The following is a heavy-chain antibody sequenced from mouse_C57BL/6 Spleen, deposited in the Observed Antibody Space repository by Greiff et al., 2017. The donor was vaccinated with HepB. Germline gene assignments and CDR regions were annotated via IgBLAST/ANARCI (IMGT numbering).Heavy chain of an antibody. J-gene: IGHJ3*01. D-gene: IGHD2-3*01. CDR3: ASYDGYQFAY. Sequence: VQLQQSGPELVKPGASVKIPCKASGYTFTDYNMDWVKQSHGKSLEWIGDINPNNGGTIYNQKFKGKATLTVDKSSSTAYMELRSLTSEDAAVYYCASYDGYQFAYWGQGTLVTVAA. V-gene: IGHV1-18*01. CDR1: GYTFTDYN. CDR2: INPNNGGT.